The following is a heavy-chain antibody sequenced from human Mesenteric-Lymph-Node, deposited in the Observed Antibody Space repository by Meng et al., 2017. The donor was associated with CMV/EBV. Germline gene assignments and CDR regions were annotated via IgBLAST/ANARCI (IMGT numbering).Heavy chain of an antibody. CDR2: IYHSGST. CDR1: DGSITSNSYW. J-gene: IGHJ5*02. V-gene: IGHV4-39*07. Sequence: SETLSLTCSVSDGSITSNSYWWGWIRQPPGKGLEWIGNIYHSGSTYYNPSLKSRISMSVDTSGNQFSLRLTSVTAADTAVYYCARVSYLSQPGLWFDPWGQGTQVTVSS. CDR3: ARVSYLSQPGLWFDP. D-gene: IGHD2/OR15-2a*01.